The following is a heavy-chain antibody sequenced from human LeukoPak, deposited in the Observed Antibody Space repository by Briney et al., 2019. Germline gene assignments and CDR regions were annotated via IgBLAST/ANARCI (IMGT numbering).Heavy chain of an antibody. D-gene: IGHD3-9*01. CDR1: GFTFSNAW. CDR2: IKSKTDGGTT. CDR3: TTATASDILTGYYGGYYFDY. V-gene: IGHV3-15*01. Sequence: GGSLRLSCAASGFTFSNAWMSWVRQAPGKGLEWVGRIKSKTDGGTTDNAAPVKGRFTISRDDSKNTLYLQMNSLKTEDTAVYYCTTATASDILTGYYGGYYFDYWGQGTLVTVSS. J-gene: IGHJ4*02.